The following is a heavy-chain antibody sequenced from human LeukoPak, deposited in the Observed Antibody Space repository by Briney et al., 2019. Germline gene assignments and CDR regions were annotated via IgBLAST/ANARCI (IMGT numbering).Heavy chain of an antibody. CDR3: ARGGSSFAPQDV. CDR1: GFTFSSYA. Sequence: PGGSLRLSCAASGFTFSSYAMHWVRQAPGKGLEWVAVISYDGSNKYYADSAKGRFTISRDNSKNTLYLQMNSLRAEDTAVYYCARGGSSFAPQDVWGKGTTVTVSS. J-gene: IGHJ6*04. D-gene: IGHD6-6*01. V-gene: IGHV3-30-3*01. CDR2: ISYDGSNK.